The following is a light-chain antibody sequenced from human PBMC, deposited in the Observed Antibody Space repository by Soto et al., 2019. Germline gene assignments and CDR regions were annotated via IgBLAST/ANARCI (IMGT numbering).Light chain of an antibody. Sequence: QSVLTQPASVSGSPGQSIPISCTGTSIDVGGYNYVSWYQHHPGKAPKLMIYDVSNRPSGVSNRFSGSKSGNTASLTISGLQDEDEVDYYCSSYTSSSTLFGGGTQLTVL. CDR2: DVS. J-gene: IGLJ2*01. CDR3: SSYTSSSTL. V-gene: IGLV2-14*03. CDR1: SIDVGGYNY.